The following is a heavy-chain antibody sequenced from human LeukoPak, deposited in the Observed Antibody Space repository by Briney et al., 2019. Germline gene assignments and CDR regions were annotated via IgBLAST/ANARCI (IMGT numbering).Heavy chain of an antibody. D-gene: IGHD5-24*01. V-gene: IGHV3-30*04. CDR1: GFTFSSSA. J-gene: IGHJ4*02. Sequence: GGSLRLSCAASGFTFSSSAMQWVRQAPDKGLEWVAVISYDGSTKYSADSVRGRFTISRDNSKNTLYLQMSSLRPEDTAVYFCARGFTREERWGQGTLVTVSS. CDR3: ARGFTREER. CDR2: ISYDGSTK.